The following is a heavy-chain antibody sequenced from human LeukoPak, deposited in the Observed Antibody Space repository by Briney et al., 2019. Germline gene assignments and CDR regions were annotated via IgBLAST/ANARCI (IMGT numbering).Heavy chain of an antibody. V-gene: IGHV3-48*01. CDR1: GFPFSSHG. CDR2: ISSSSSTI. J-gene: IGHJ6*03. Sequence: GGSLRLSCAASGFPFSSHGMSWVRQAPGKGLEWVSYISSSSSTIYYADSVKGRFTISRDNAKNSLYLQMNSLRAEDTAVYYCAREMLYYDFWSGYYLANYMDVWGKGTTVTVSS. D-gene: IGHD3-3*01. CDR3: AREMLYYDFWSGYYLANYMDV.